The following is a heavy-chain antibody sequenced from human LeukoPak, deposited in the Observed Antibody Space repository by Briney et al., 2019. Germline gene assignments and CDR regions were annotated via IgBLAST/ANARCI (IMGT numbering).Heavy chain of an antibody. D-gene: IGHD6-19*01. J-gene: IGHJ4*02. CDR1: GGSFSGYY. CDR2: INHSGST. V-gene: IGHV4-34*01. Sequence: PSETLSLTCAVYGGSFSGYYWSWIRQPPGKGLEWIGEINHSGSTNYNPSLKSRVTISVDTSKNQFSLKLSSVTAADTAVYYCARDTGYSSGGIDYWGQGTLVTVSS. CDR3: ARDTGYSSGGIDY.